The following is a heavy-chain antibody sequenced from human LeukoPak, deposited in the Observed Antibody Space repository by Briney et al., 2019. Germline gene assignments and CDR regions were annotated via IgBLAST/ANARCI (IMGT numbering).Heavy chain of an antibody. V-gene: IGHV1-24*01. Sequence: ASVKVSCKVSGYTLTELSMHWVRQAPGKGLEWKGGFDPEDGETIYAQKFQGRVTMTEDTSTDTAYMELSSLRSEDTAVYYCATLRFGRNWHYYYYGMDVWGQGTTVTVSS. D-gene: IGHD3-10*01. J-gene: IGHJ6*02. CDR1: GYTLTELS. CDR3: ATLRFGRNWHYYYYGMDV. CDR2: FDPEDGET.